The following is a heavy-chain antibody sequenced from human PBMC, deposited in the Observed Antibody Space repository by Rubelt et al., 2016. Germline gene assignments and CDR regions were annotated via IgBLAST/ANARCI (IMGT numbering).Heavy chain of an antibody. CDR2: ISYDGSNK. D-gene: IGHD4-11*01. J-gene: IGHJ3*02. Sequence: VQLVESGGGLVQPGGSLRLSCAASGFTFSSYEMNWVRQAPGKGLEWVAVISYDGSNKYYAEPVKGRFTISRDNSKNTLYLQMNSLRAEDTAVYYCARAGVTTADAFDIWGQGTMVTVSS. V-gene: IGHV3-30*04. CDR1: GFTFSSYE. CDR3: ARAGVTTADAFDI.